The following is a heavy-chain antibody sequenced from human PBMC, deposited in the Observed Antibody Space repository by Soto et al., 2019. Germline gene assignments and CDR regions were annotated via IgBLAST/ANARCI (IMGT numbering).Heavy chain of an antibody. J-gene: IGHJ4*02. Sequence: EVQLVETGGGLIQPGGSLRLSCAASGFTVSSNYMSWVRQAPGKGLEWVSVIYSGGSTYYADSVKGRFTISRDNSKNTLYLQMSSRRAVDTAVYYCARDKGGSDDYWGQGTLVSVSS. CDR1: GFTVSSNY. D-gene: IGHD1-26*01. CDR2: IYSGGST. CDR3: ARDKGGSDDY. V-gene: IGHV3-53*02.